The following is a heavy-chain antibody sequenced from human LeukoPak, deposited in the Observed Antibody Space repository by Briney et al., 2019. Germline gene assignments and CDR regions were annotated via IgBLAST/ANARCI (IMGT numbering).Heavy chain of an antibody. D-gene: IGHD4-11*01. V-gene: IGHV3-74*01. J-gene: IGHJ4*02. CDR2: INTDGTVT. CDR1: GFTFSKYW. Sequence: PGGSLRLSCAASGFTFSKYWMLWVRQAPGKGLESVSRINTDGTVTTYADSVKGRFTISRDNSKNTVYLQMNSLRVEDTAVYYCAKDAQRGFDFSNSLESWGQGTLVTVSS. CDR3: AKDAQRGFDFSNSLES.